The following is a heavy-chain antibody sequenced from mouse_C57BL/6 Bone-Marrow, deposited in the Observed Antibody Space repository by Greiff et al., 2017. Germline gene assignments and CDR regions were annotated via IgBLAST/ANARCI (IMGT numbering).Heavy chain of an antibody. J-gene: IGHJ1*03. V-gene: IGHV1-64*01. CDR1: GYTFTSYW. CDR2: IHPNSGST. CDR3: ARQLRLRFYWYFDV. Sequence: QVQLQQPGAELVKPGASVTLSCKASGYTFTSYWMHWVKQRPGQGLEWIGMIHPNSGSTNYNEKFKSKATLTVDKSSSTAYMQLSSLSSDYSAVYYCARQLRLRFYWYFDVWGKGTTVTVAS. D-gene: IGHD3-2*02.